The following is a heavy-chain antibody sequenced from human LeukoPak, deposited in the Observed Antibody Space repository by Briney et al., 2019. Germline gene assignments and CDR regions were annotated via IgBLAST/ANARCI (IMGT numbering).Heavy chain of an antibody. CDR1: GGSISSSSYY. D-gene: IGHD3-22*01. V-gene: IGHV4-39*02. J-gene: IGHJ1*01. CDR2: IYYSGST. Sequence: SETLSLTCTVSGGSISSSSYYWGWIRQPPGKGLEWIGSIYYSGSTYYNPSLKSRVTISVDTSKNHFSLKLSSVTAADTAVYYCAVENYDRSGAEYFQHWGQGTLVTVSS. CDR3: AVENYDRSGAEYFQH.